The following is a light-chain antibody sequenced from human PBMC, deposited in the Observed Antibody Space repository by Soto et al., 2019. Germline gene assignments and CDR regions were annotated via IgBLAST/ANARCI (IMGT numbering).Light chain of an antibody. V-gene: IGLV2-14*01. CDR2: AVS. CDR1: SSDVGGYNY. CDR3: SSYTSSSTLVV. Sequence: QSALTQPASVSGSPGQSITISCTGTSSDVGGYNYVSWYQKHPGKAPKLMIYAVSNRPSGVSNRCSGSKSGNTASLTISGLQADDEADYYCSSYTSSSTLVVFGGGTKLTVL. J-gene: IGLJ2*01.